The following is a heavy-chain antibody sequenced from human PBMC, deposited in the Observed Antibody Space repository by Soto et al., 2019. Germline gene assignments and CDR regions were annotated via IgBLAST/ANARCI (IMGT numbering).Heavy chain of an antibody. D-gene: IGHD3-9*01. CDR1: GVTFSSYS. J-gene: IGHJ4*02. CDR2: ISSSSSYI. CDR3: ARDWYYDILTGYSYYFDY. Sequence: PGGSLRLSCAASGVTFSSYSMNWVRQAPGKGLEWVSSISSSSSYIYYADSVKGRFTISRDNAKNSLYLQMNSLRAEDTAVYYCARDWYYDILTGYSYYFDYWGQGTLVTVSS. V-gene: IGHV3-21*01.